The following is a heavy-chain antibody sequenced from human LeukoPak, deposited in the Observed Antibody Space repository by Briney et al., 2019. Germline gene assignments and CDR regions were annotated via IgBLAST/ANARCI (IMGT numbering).Heavy chain of an antibody. J-gene: IGHJ4*02. Sequence: GRSLRLPCAASGFTFSSYAMHWVRQAPGKGLEWVAVISYDGSNKYYADSVKGRFTISRDNSKNTLYLQMNSLRAEDTAVYYCASARTGYYDSSGHYWGQGTLVTVSS. CDR1: GFTFSSYA. D-gene: IGHD3-22*01. CDR3: ASARTGYYDSSGHY. CDR2: ISYDGSNK. V-gene: IGHV3-30*04.